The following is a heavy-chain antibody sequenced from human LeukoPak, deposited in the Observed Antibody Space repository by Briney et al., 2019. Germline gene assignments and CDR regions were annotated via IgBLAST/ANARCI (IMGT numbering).Heavy chain of an antibody. CDR2: INHNAEMI. CDR3: ARDHDWAFDL. CDR1: GFPFSSYV. D-gene: IGHD3-9*01. J-gene: IGHJ4*02. V-gene: IGHV3-48*02. Sequence: GGSLRLSCEASGFPFSSYVMSWVRQAPGKGLEWIAYINHNAEMILYPDFVKGRFTISRDNAKNSLYLQMDALRDEDTAIYYCARDHDWAFDLWGQGTLVTVSS.